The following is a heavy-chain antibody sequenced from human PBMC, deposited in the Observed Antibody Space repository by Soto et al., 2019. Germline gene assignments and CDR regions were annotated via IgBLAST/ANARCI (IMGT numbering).Heavy chain of an antibody. CDR2: TYYRSKWYN. CDR1: GDSVSSNSAA. J-gene: IGHJ6*02. D-gene: IGHD2-2*01. V-gene: IGHV6-1*01. Sequence: SQTLSLTCAISGDSVSSNSAAWNWIRQSPSRGLEWLGRTYYRSKWYNDYAVSVKSRITINPDTSKNQFSLQLNSVTPEDTAVYYCARVLTVVVPAGAQYYYYGMDVWGQGTTVTVSS. CDR3: ARVLTVVVPAGAQYYYYGMDV.